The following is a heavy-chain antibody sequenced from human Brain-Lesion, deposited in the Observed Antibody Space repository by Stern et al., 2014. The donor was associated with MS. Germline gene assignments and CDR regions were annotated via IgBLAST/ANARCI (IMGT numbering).Heavy chain of an antibody. V-gene: IGHV5-51*01. J-gene: IGHJ4*02. CDR2: IWPGDSDT. CDR1: GYRFTSNW. D-gene: IGHD6-6*01. Sequence: EVQLVESGAEVKKPGESLKISCKGSGYRFTSNWIGWVRQMPGKSLEWMGIIWPGDSDTRYSPSFQGQVPISADKSISTAYLQWSSLQASDTAMYYCARRGDSSSSGFDYWGQGTLVIVSS. CDR3: ARRGDSSSSGFDY.